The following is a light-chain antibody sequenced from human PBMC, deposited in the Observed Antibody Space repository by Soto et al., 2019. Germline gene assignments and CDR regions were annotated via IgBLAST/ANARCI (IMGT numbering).Light chain of an antibody. J-gene: IGKJ5*01. CDR2: GAS. Sequence: EIVLTQSPGTLSLSPGERATLSCRASQSVSGMAWYQQIRGQAPRLLIYGASTRATGIPDRFSGSGSGTDFTLTISRLEPEDFSVYYCQQYGRSLITFGQGRRLEIK. V-gene: IGKV3-20*01. CDR1: QSVSG. CDR3: QQYGRSLIT.